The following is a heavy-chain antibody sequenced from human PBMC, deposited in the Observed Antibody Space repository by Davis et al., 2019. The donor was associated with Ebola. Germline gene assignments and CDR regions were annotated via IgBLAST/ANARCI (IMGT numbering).Heavy chain of an antibody. J-gene: IGHJ5*02. Sequence: PGGSLRLSCAASGFTFSSYAMSWVRQAPGKGLEWVSAISGSGGSTYYADSVKGRFTISRDNSKNTLYLQMNSLRAEDTAVYYCAKGQAYYDFWSGYGNWFDPWGRGTLVTVSS. CDR1: GFTFSSYA. V-gene: IGHV3-23*01. CDR2: ISGSGGST. CDR3: AKGQAYYDFWSGYGNWFDP. D-gene: IGHD3-3*01.